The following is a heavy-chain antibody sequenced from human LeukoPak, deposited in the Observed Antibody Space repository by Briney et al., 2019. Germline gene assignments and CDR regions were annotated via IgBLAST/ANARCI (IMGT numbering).Heavy chain of an antibody. Sequence: SETLSLTCAVYGGSFSGYYWSWIRQPPGKGLEWIGEINHSGSTNYNPSLKSRVTISVDTSKNQFSLKLSSVTAADTAVYYCARGEGYCSGGSCPYYFDYWGQGTLVTVSS. D-gene: IGHD2-15*01. CDR3: ARGEGYCSGGSCPYYFDY. CDR2: INHSGST. CDR1: GGSFSGYY. V-gene: IGHV4-34*01. J-gene: IGHJ4*02.